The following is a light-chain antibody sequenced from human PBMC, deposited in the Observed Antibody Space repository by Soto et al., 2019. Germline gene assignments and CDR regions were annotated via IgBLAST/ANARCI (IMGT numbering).Light chain of an antibody. J-gene: IGKJ1*01. CDR2: GAS. V-gene: IGKV3-15*01. CDR3: QHYNNWPPWT. CDR1: QSVATD. Sequence: EILMTQSPATLSVSPGERATFSCRASQSVATDLAWYQQKPGQAPRLLIYGASTRATGVPSRFSGSGSGTEFTLTISSLQSEDFAVYYCQHYNNWPPWTFGQGTKVEIK.